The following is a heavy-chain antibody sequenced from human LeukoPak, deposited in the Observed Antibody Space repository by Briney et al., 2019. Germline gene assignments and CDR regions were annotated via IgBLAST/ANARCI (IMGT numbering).Heavy chain of an antibody. V-gene: IGHV4-4*07. Sequence: SETLSLTCTVSGGSISSYYWGWIRQPAGKGLEWIGRIYTSGSTNYNPSLKSRVTMSVDTSKNQFSLKLSSVTAADTAVYYCAREGNDFWSGYWVYWGQGTLVTVSS. CDR2: IYTSGST. J-gene: IGHJ4*02. CDR3: AREGNDFWSGYWVY. D-gene: IGHD3-3*01. CDR1: GGSISSYY.